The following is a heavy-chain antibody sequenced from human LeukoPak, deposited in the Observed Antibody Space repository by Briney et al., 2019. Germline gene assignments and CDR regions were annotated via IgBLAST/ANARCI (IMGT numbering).Heavy chain of an antibody. V-gene: IGHV5-51*01. CDR1: GYTFTSYL. J-gene: IGHJ6*03. D-gene: IGHD5-12*01. CDR2: IYPGDSDT. Sequence: GESLKICCKASGYTFTSYLIGLVRQLPGKVLELMGIIYPGDSDTRYSPSFQGQVTISADKSISTAYLQWSSLKASDTAMYYCARKVGTSYYYMDVWGKGTTVTVSS. CDR3: ARKVGTSYYYMDV.